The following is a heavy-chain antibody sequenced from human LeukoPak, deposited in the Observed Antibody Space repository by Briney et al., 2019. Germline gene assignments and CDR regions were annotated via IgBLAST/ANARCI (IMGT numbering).Heavy chain of an antibody. D-gene: IGHD3-22*01. Sequence: SETLSLTCTVSGYSISSGYYWGWIRQPPGKGLEWIGSIYHSGSTYYNPPLKSRVTISVDTSKNQFSLKLSSVTAADTAVYYCARYSYYDSSGHHWGQGTLVTISS. J-gene: IGHJ4*02. CDR2: IYHSGST. CDR1: GYSISSGYY. V-gene: IGHV4-38-2*02. CDR3: ARYSYYDSSGHH.